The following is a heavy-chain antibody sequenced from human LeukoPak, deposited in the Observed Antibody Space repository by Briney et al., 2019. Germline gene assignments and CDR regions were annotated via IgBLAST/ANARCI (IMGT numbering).Heavy chain of an antibody. CDR1: GGSFSGYY. J-gene: IGHJ4*02. Sequence: PSETLSLTCAVYGGSFSGYYWSWIRQPPGKGLEWIGEINHSGSTNYNPSLKSRVTISVDTSKHQFSLKLSSVTAADTAVYYCARVLRHCSGGSCSPIDYWGQGTLVTVSP. CDR3: ARVLRHCSGGSCSPIDY. D-gene: IGHD2-15*01. CDR2: INHSGST. V-gene: IGHV4-34*01.